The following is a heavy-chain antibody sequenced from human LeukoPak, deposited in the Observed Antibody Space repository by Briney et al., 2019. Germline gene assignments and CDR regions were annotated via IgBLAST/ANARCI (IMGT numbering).Heavy chain of an antibody. J-gene: IGHJ4*01. CDR3: ASGTVSGVIAPHSFHY. D-gene: IGHD3-16*02. CDR2: VFYSGST. Sequence: SETLPLTCAVSVGYISSYYWTWIRQSPGKGLEWIGNVFYSGSTNYNPSLKSRVTISIDTSKNHFSLKLTSVTAADTAVYFCASGTVSGVIAPHSFHYWGRGTLVTVSS. V-gene: IGHV4-59*01. CDR1: VGYISSYY.